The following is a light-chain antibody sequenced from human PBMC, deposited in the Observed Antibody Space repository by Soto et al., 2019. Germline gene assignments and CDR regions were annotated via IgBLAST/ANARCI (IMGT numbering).Light chain of an antibody. CDR2: EVN. V-gene: IGLV2-18*01. J-gene: IGLJ2*01. CDR1: SSDVGAYNR. Sequence: SVLTQPPSVSASPGQSVTIPCTATSSDVGAYNRVSWYQQYPGTPPKLMISEVNNRPSGVPDRLSGSKSGNTASLTISGLQAEDEADYYCSLYTSRSTVAFGGGTQLTVL. CDR3: SLYTSRSTVA.